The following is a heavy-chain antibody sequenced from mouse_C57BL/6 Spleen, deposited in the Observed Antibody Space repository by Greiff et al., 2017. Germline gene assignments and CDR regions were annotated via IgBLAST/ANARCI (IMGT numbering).Heavy chain of an antibody. CDR2: ISSGSSTI. Sequence: EVKLMESGGGLVKPGGSLKLSCAASGFTFSDYGMHWVRQAPEKGLEWVAYISSGSSTIYYADTVKGRFTISRDNAKNTLFLQMTSLRSEDTAMYYCARDWEGDYYAMDYWGQGTSVTVSS. CDR3: ARDWEGDYYAMDY. J-gene: IGHJ4*01. V-gene: IGHV5-17*01. CDR1: GFTFSDYG. D-gene: IGHD4-1*01.